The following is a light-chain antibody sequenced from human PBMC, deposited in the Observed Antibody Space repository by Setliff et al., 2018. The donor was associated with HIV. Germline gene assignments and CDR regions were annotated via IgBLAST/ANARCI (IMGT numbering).Light chain of an antibody. CDR1: SGDVGGYNY. CDR3: SSYAGNKGDV. Sequence: QSVLTQPPSPSGSPGQSVTISCTGTSGDVGGYNYVSWYQQYPGKAPKLLIHEVTKRPSGVPDRISGSKSGNTASLTVSGLQAEDDADYYCSSYAGNKGDVFGTGTKVTV. J-gene: IGLJ1*01. CDR2: EVT. V-gene: IGLV2-8*01.